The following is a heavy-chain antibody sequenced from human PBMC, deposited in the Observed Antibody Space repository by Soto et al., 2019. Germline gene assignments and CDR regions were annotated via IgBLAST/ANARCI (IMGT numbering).Heavy chain of an antibody. CDR3: ARQYSGGWCFFDY. V-gene: IGHV4-39*01. CDR1: GFSISSSSYY. Sequence: SETLSLTCPVSGFSISSSSYYWGWIRQPPGKGLEWIGSIYYSGTTYYNPSLKSRVTISVDTSKNQFFLKLSSVTAADTAVYYCARQYSGGWCFFDYWGQGTLVTVSS. J-gene: IGHJ4*02. D-gene: IGHD6-19*01. CDR2: IYYSGTT.